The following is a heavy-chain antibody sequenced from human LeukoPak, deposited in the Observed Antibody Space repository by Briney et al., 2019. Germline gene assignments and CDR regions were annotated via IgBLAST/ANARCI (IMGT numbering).Heavy chain of an antibody. D-gene: IGHD5-18*01. J-gene: IGHJ6*03. CDR1: GGSISSGGHY. V-gene: IGHV4-30-2*01. CDR3: ARGLRGYTYGPRRDYYYYMDV. Sequence: SQTLSLTCTVSGGSISSGGHYCSWIRQPPGKGLEWIGYIDHSGSTYNNPSLKSRVIISAHRSKNQFSPKLTSVTAADTAVYYCARGLRGYTYGPRRDYYYYMDVWGKGTTVTVSS. CDR2: IDHSGST.